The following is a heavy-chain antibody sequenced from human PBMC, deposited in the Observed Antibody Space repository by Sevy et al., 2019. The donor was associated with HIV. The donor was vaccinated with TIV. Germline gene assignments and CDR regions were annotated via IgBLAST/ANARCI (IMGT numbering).Heavy chain of an antibody. CDR1: GGSISSNY. D-gene: IGHD5-18*01. CDR3: SRSSGYSYCDFDY. CDR2: IYSSGSS. Sequence: SETLSLTCTVSGGSISSNYWSWIRQPPGKGLEWIGYIYSSGSSYNPSLKSRVSISMDTSKNQFSLKLNSVTAAGTAVFFLSRSSGYSYCDFDYWGQGTLGTVSS. J-gene: IGHJ4*02. V-gene: IGHV4-59*01.